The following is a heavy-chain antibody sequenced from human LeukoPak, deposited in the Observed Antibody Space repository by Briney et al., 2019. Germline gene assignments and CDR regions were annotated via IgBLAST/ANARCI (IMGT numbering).Heavy chain of an antibody. D-gene: IGHD5-12*01. CDR1: GFTFSSYA. CDR2: ISYDGSNK. V-gene: IGHV3-30-3*01. CDR3: ARDGRPYSGYDSYNWFDP. J-gene: IGHJ5*02. Sequence: PGGSLRLSCAASGFTFSSYAMHWVHQAPGKGLEWVAVISYDGSNKYYADSVKGRFTISRDNSKNTLYLQMNSLRAEDTAVYYCARDGRPYSGYDSYNWFDPWGQGTLVTVSS.